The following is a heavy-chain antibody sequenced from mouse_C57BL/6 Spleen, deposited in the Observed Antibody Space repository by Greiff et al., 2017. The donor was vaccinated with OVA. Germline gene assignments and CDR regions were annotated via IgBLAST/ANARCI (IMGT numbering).Heavy chain of an antibody. V-gene: IGHV1-64*01. J-gene: IGHJ2*01. D-gene: IGHD2-4*01. Sequence: QVQLQQPGAELVKPGASVKLSCKASGYTFTSYWMHWVKQRPGQGLEWIGMIHPNSGSTNYNEKFKSKATLTVDKSSSTAYMQLSSLTSEDSAVYYCARSSYDYDGGVGFDYWGQGTTLTVSS. CDR3: ARSSYDYDGGVGFDY. CDR2: IHPNSGST. CDR1: GYTFTSYW.